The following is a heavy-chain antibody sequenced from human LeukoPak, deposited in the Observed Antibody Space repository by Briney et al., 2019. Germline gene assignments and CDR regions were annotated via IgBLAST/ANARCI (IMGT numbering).Heavy chain of an antibody. CDR3: ARAGESRSLDY. Sequence: SETLSLTCAVYGGSFSGYYWSWIRQPPGKGPEWIGEINHSGSTNYNPSLKSRVTISVDTSKNQFSLKLSSVTAADTAVYYCARAGESRSLDYWGQGTLVTVSS. CDR2: INHSGST. D-gene: IGHD7-27*01. J-gene: IGHJ4*02. CDR1: GGSFSGYY. V-gene: IGHV4-34*01.